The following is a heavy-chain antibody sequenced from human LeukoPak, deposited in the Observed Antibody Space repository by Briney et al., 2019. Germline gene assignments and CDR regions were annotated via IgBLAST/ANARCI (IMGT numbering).Heavy chain of an antibody. CDR3: ARAGTNWSFDY. CDR2: IYYRGNT. CDR1: GDSVSIYY. D-gene: IGHD1-1*01. V-gene: IGHV4-59*02. J-gene: IGHJ4*02. Sequence: ETLSLTCTVSGDSVSIYYWSWIRQPPGKGLEWIGYIYYRGNTNYNPSLKSRVTMAVDTSKNQFSLKVSSVTAADTAVYYCARAGTNWSFDYGGQGPLVTVSS.